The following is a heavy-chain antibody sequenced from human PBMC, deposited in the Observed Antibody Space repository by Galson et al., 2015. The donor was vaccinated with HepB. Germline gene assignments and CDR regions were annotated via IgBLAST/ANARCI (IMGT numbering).Heavy chain of an antibody. CDR3: AKDQTPRSGSYYDFDY. D-gene: IGHD3-10*01. CDR1: GFTFSSYA. J-gene: IGHJ4*02. CDR2: ISGSGGST. V-gene: IGHV3-23*01. Sequence: SLRLSCAASGFTFSSYAMSWVRQAPGKGLEWVSAISGSGGSTYYADSVKGRFTISRDNSKNTLYLQMNSLRAEDTAVYYCAKDQTPRSGSYYDFDYWGQGTLVTVSS.